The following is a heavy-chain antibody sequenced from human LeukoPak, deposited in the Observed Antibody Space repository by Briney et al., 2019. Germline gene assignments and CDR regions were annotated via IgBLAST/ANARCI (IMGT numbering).Heavy chain of an antibody. J-gene: IGHJ5*02. CDR3: ARGGCSSTSCYKGGWFDP. D-gene: IGHD2-2*02. V-gene: IGHV1-69*13. CDR2: IIPIFGTA. CDR1: GYTFTSYG. Sequence: SVKVSCKASGYTFTSYGISWVRQAPGQGLEWMGGIIPIFGTANYAQKFQGRVTITADESTSTAYMELSSLRSEDTAVYYCARGGCSSTSCYKGGWFDPWGQGTLVTVSS.